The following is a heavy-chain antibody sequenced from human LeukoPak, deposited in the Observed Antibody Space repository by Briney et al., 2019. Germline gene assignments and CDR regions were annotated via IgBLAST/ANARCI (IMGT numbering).Heavy chain of an antibody. CDR3: ARNGGYSGSFSEWFDP. Sequence: SETLSLTCSVSGGSMSSYHWSWIRQPAGKALECIGRIYATGSTNYNPSRKSRVTMSVDTSKTQFSLKLTSVTAADTAVYYCARNGGYSGSFSEWFDPWGQGTLVTVSS. V-gene: IGHV4-4*07. D-gene: IGHD1-26*01. J-gene: IGHJ5*02. CDR1: GGSMSSYH. CDR2: IYATGST.